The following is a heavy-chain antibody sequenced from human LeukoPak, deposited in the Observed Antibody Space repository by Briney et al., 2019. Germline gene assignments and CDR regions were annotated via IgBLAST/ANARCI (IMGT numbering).Heavy chain of an antibody. D-gene: IGHD3-10*02. Sequence: SETLSLTCTVSGGSISSSSYYWSWIRQPPGKGLEWIGYIYYSGSTNYNPSRKSRVTISVDTSKNQFSLKLSSVTAADTAVYYCARDVLGSTYYYFGMDVWGQGTTVTVSS. J-gene: IGHJ6*02. CDR2: IYYSGST. CDR1: GGSISSSSYY. V-gene: IGHV4-61*01. CDR3: ARDVLGSTYYYFGMDV.